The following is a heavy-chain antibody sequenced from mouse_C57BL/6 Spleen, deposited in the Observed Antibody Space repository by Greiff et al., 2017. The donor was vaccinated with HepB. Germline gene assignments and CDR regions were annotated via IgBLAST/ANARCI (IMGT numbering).Heavy chain of an antibody. Sequence: EVQRVESGGGLVKPGGSLKLSCAASGFTFSDYGMHWVRQAPEKGLEWVAYISSGSSTIYYADTVKGRFTISRDNAKNTLFLQMTSLRSEDTAMYYCASGNGYDYAMDYWGQGTSVTVSS. CDR3: ASGNGYDYAMDY. CDR2: ISSGSSTI. CDR1: GFTFSDYG. J-gene: IGHJ4*01. V-gene: IGHV5-17*01. D-gene: IGHD2-2*01.